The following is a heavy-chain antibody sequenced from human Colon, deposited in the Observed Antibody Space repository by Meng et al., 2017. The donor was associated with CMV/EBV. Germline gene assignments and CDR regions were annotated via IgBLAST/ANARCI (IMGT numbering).Heavy chain of an antibody. V-gene: IGHV3-21*01. J-gene: IGHJ4*02. D-gene: IGHD3-10*01. CDR3: ASWLGGSMSGFLDF. Sequence: GESLKISCAASGFTFSSYSMNWVRQAPGKGLEWVSSIGPSSTYIYYADSVRGRFTISRDNAKNSLYLQMKSLRVEDTAVYYCASWLGGSMSGFLDFWGQGTLVTVSS. CDR1: GFTFSSYS. CDR2: IGPSSTYI.